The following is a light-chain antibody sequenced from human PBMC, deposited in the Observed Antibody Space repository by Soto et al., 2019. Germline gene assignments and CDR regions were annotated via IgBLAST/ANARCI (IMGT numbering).Light chain of an antibody. V-gene: IGLV2-23*01. CDR1: SSDVGSYSL. J-gene: IGLJ2*01. CDR2: EAN. Sequence: QSVLTQPASVSGSPGQSITISCTGTSSDVGSYSLVSWYQQRPGKAPKLMIYEANKRPSGVSNRFSGSKSGNTASLTISGLQAEDEAEYYCSSYAGYSTSVVFGGGTKLTVL. CDR3: SSYAGYSTSVV.